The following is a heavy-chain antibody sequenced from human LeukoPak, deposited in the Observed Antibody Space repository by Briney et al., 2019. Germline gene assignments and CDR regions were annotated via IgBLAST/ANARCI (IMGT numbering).Heavy chain of an antibody. Sequence: ASVKISCKASGYTFTAYYMHWVRQAPGQGLEWMGWINPNSGGTNYAQKFQGRVTMTRDTSISTAYMELSRLRSDDTAVYYCARDRVVVPAAFDYWGQGTLVTVSS. V-gene: IGHV1-2*02. CDR3: ARDRVVVPAAFDY. J-gene: IGHJ4*02. D-gene: IGHD2-2*01. CDR1: GYTFTAYY. CDR2: INPNSGGT.